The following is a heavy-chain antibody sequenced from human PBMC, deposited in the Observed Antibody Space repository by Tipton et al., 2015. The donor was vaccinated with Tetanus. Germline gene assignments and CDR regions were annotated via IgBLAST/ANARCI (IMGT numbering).Heavy chain of an antibody. CDR3: ARSFRPRRITMIRGALGYFDY. Sequence: TLSLTCTVSGGSISSYYWSWIRQPPGKGLEWIGYIYYSGGTYDNPSLRSRVSMSVDTSKSQFSLKLTSVTAADTAVYYCARSFRPRRITMIRGALGYFDYWGQGSLVTVSS. CDR1: GGSISSYY. J-gene: IGHJ4*02. V-gene: IGHV4-59*08. D-gene: IGHD3-10*01. CDR2: IYYSGGT.